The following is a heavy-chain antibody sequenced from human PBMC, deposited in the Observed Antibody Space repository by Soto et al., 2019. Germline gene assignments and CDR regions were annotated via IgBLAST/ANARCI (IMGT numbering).Heavy chain of an antibody. Sequence: SVKVSCKASGGTFSSYTISWVRQAPGQGLEWMGRIIPILGIANYAQKFQGRVTITADKSTSTAYMELSSLRSEDTAVYYCARVSRFGELYSYYGMDVWGQGTTVTVSS. D-gene: IGHD3-10*01. CDR2: IIPILGIA. J-gene: IGHJ6*02. CDR1: GGTFSSYT. V-gene: IGHV1-69*02. CDR3: ARVSRFGELYSYYGMDV.